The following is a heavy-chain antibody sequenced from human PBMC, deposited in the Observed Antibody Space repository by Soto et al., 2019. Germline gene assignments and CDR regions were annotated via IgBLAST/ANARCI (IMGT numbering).Heavy chain of an antibody. D-gene: IGHD4-4*01. CDR3: ARGHSNYSPPHYYYYDMDV. Sequence: ASVKVSCKASGYTFTSHYMHWVRQAPGQGLEWMGMINPSGGSTSYAQKFQGRVTMTGDTSTSTVYMELNSLRSEDTAVYYCARGHSNYSPPHYYYYDMDVWGRGATVTVSS. J-gene: IGHJ6*02. V-gene: IGHV1-46*01. CDR2: INPSGGST. CDR1: GYTFTSHY.